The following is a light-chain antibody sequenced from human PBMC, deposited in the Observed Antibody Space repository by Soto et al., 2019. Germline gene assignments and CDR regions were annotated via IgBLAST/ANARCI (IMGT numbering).Light chain of an antibody. J-gene: IGLJ1*01. Sequence: QSALTQPRSVSGSPGQSLTISCPGTSSDVGGYNYVSWYQQYPGKVPKLMIYDVTKPPSGVPDRFSGSKSGNTASLTISGLQAEDEADYYCCSHAGSYTDVFGTGTKVTVL. CDR3: CSHAGSYTDV. V-gene: IGLV2-11*01. CDR1: SSDVGGYNY. CDR2: DVT.